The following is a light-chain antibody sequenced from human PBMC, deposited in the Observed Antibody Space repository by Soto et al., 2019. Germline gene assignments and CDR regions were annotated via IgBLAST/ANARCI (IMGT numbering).Light chain of an antibody. CDR2: AAS. CDR3: QQYNRWPLT. J-gene: IGKJ1*01. V-gene: IGKV1-39*01. Sequence: DTRLTQSPSSLCASVGDRVSVTFQASQHISDYLNWYQQKPGKAPKLLIYAASSLQSGVPSRFSGSGSGTDFTLTISSLQPEDFALYYCQQYNRWPLTFGQGTKVDIK. CDR1: QHISDY.